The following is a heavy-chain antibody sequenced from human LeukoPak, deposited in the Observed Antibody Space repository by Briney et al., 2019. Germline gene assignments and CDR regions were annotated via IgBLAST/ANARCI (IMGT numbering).Heavy chain of an antibody. CDR1: GFTFDDYT. D-gene: IGHD5-12*01. J-gene: IGHJ4*02. CDR2: ISWDGGYT. CDR3: AKDEAVWRYSGYDAIDY. V-gene: IGHV3-43*01. Sequence: GGSLRLSCAASGFTFDDYTMHWVRQAPGKGLEWVSVISWDGGYTDYADSVKGRFTISRDNNKKSLYLQMNSLRTEDTAFYYCAKDEAVWRYSGYDAIDYWGQGTLVTVSS.